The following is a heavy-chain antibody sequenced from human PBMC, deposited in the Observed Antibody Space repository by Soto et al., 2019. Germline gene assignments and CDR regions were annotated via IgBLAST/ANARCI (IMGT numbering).Heavy chain of an antibody. J-gene: IGHJ4*02. CDR3: ARGDCSGGSCYWYYFDY. V-gene: IGHV1-8*01. Sequence: QVQLVQSGAEVKKPGASVKVSCKASGYTFTSYDINWVRQATGQGLEWMGWMNPNSGNTGYAQKFQGRVTMTRNTSXSXXYMELSSLRSEDTAVYYCARGDCSGGSCYWYYFDYWGQGTLVTVSS. CDR1: GYTFTSYD. D-gene: IGHD2-15*01. CDR2: MNPNSGNT.